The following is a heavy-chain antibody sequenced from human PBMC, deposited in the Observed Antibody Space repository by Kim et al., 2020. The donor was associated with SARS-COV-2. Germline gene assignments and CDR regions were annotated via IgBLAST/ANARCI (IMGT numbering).Heavy chain of an antibody. CDR1: GYSFTSYW. D-gene: IGHD3-22*01. CDR3: ARRSKTYYYDSSGYYYGHYDYYGMDV. CDR2: IYPGDSDT. J-gene: IGHJ6*02. Sequence: GESLKISCKGSGYSFTSYWIGWVRQMPGKGLEWMGIIYPGDSDTRYSPSFQGQVTISADKSISPAYLQWSSLKASDTAMYYCARRSKTYYYDSSGYYYGHYDYYGMDVWGQGTTVTVSS. V-gene: IGHV5-51*01.